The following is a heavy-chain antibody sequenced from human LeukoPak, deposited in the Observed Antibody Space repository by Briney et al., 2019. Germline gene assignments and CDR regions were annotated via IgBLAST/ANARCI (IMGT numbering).Heavy chain of an antibody. J-gene: IGHJ5*02. CDR1: GYTFTGYY. V-gene: IGHV1-2*06. Sequence: ASVKVSCKASGYTFTGYYMHWVRQAPGQGLEWMGRINPNSGGTNYAQKFQGRVTMTRDTSISTAYMELSRLRSDDTAVYYWARGIQLWLRGSDWFDPWGQGTLVTVSS. CDR3: ARGIQLWLRGSDWFDP. D-gene: IGHD5-18*01. CDR2: INPNSGGT.